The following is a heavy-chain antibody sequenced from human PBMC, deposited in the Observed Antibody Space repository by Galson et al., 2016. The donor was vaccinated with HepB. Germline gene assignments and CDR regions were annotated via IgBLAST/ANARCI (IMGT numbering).Heavy chain of an antibody. Sequence: SLRLSCAASGFTFSRYAMHWVRQAPGKGLEWVAVISDNGSNKCYADSVKGRFTISRDNSEHTLYLQMNSLRTEDTAMYYCATWGFTLGVDHWGQGILVTVSS. CDR2: ISDNGSNK. V-gene: IGHV3-30-3*01. CDR3: ATWGFTLGVDH. J-gene: IGHJ4*02. CDR1: GFTFSRYA. D-gene: IGHD3-16*01.